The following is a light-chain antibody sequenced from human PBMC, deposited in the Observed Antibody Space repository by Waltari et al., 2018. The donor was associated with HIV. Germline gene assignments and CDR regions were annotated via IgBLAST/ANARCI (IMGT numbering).Light chain of an antibody. Sequence: QSVLTQPPSVSAAPGQTVTISCSGSSSNIGNHDVSWYQQLTGTAPTLLIYGNKKRPSGTPDRFSGSKAGTSATLGSTGLQTGDEADYYCGTWDSSLSAVFGGGTKLTVL. CDR3: GTWDSSLSAV. V-gene: IGLV1-51*01. CDR1: SSNIGNHD. J-gene: IGLJ3*02. CDR2: GNK.